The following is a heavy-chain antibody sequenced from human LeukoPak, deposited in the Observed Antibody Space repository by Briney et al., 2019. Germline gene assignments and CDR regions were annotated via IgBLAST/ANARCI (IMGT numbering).Heavy chain of an antibody. CDR2: MNPNSGNT. J-gene: IGHJ6*02. CDR1: GYTFTSYD. D-gene: IGHD3-22*01. Sequence: ASVKVSCKASGYTFTSYDINWVRQATGQGLEWTGWMNPNSGNTGYAQKFQGRVTMTRNTSISTAYMELSSLRSEDTAVYYCARLGDSSGYYGMDVWGQGTTVTVSS. CDR3: ARLGDSSGYYGMDV. V-gene: IGHV1-8*01.